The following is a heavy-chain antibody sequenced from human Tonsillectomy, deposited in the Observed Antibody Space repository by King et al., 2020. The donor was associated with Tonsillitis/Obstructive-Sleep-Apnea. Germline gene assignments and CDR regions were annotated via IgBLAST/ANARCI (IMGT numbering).Heavy chain of an antibody. CDR3: ARGPYYYDSRGYFDY. V-gene: IGHV2-26*01. J-gene: IGHJ4*02. D-gene: IGHD3-22*01. CDR2: IFSNDEK. Sequence: VTLKESGPVLVKPTETLTLTRTVSGFSLSNATMGVNWIRQPPGKALEWLAHIFSNDEKSYSTSLKSRLTNSKDTSKSQVVLTMTNMDPVDTATYYCARGPYYYDSRGYFDYWGQGTLVTVSS. CDR1: GFSLSNATMG.